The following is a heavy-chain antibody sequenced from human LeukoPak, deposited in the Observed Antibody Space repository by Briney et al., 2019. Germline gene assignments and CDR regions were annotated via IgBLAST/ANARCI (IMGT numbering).Heavy chain of an antibody. D-gene: IGHD3-22*01. V-gene: IGHV1-69*13. J-gene: IGHJ5*02. CDR2: IIPIFGTA. CDR3: ARLGPFYDSSGYGEYNWFDP. CDR1: GGTFSSYA. Sequence: SVKVSCKASGGTFSSYAISWVRQAPGQGLEWMGGIIPIFGTANYAQKFQGRVTITADESTSTAYMELSSLRSEDTAVYYCARLGPFYDSSGYGEYNWFDPWGQGTLVTVSS.